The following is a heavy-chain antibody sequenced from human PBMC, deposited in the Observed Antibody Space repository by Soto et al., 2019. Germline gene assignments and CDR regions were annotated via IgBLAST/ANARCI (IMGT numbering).Heavy chain of an antibody. D-gene: IGHD3-10*01. CDR3: ARQGFGPLHGLVDV. J-gene: IGHJ6*02. CDR1: GGSISSYY. V-gene: IGHV4-59*08. CDR2: VHHSWGY. Sequence: QVQLQESGPGLVKPSETLSLSCTVSGGSISSYYWSWFRQSPGKRMEWIGHVHHSWGYSHHPSLQSRVAISLDASKRQFSLKVASVTATDTAVYYCARQGFGPLHGLVDVWGQGTTVTVSS.